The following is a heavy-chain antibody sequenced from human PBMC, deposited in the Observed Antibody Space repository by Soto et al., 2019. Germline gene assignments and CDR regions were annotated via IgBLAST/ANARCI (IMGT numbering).Heavy chain of an antibody. V-gene: IGHV3-72*01. CDR2: IRNKANSYIT. J-gene: IGHJ4*02. Sequence: EVQLVESGGGLVQPGGSLRLSCAASGFTFSDYYMDWVRQAPGKGLEWVGRIRNKANSYITEYAASVKGRFTISRDDSKNSLYLQMNSLKTEDTAVYYCARVALSADQRKYSDYWGQGTLVTVSS. CDR3: ARVALSADQRKYSDY. CDR1: GFTFSDYY.